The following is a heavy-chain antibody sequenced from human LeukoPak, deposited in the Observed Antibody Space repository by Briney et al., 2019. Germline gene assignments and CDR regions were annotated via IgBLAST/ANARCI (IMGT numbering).Heavy chain of an antibody. V-gene: IGHV6-1*01. CDR2: TYYRSKWYN. CDR1: GDSVSSNSAA. J-gene: IGHJ6*02. Sequence: SQTLSLTCAIFGDSVSSNSAAWNWIRQSPSRGLEWLGRTYYRSKWYNDYAVSVKSRITINPDTSKNQFSLQLNSVTPEDTAVYYCARTPLGYCSGGSCYPGYYYYGMDVWGQGTTVTVSS. D-gene: IGHD2-15*01. CDR3: ARTPLGYCSGGSCYPGYYYYGMDV.